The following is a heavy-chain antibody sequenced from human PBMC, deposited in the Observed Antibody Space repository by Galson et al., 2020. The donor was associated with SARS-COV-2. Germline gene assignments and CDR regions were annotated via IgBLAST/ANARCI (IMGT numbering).Heavy chain of an antibody. CDR1: GFTFSNFA. V-gene: IGHV3-23*01. CDR2: ISGSGGST. CDR3: AKGVGYWVAAAESDY. J-gene: IGHJ4*02. Sequence: GGSLRLSCAASGFTFSNFAMNWVRQAPGKGLEWVSAISGSGGSTYYADSVKGRFTISRDKSKNTLYLQMNSLRAEDTVVYYCAKGVGYWVAAAESDYWGQGTLVTVSS. D-gene: IGHD6-13*01.